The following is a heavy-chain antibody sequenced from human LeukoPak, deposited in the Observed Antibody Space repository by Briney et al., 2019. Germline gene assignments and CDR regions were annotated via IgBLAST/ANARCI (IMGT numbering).Heavy chain of an antibody. V-gene: IGHV4-59*08. CDR1: GGSISSYY. J-gene: IGHJ4*02. CDR2: IYYSGST. Sequence: PSETLSLTCTVSGGSISSYYWSWIRQPPGKGLEWIGYIYYSGSTNYNPSLKSRVTISVDTSKNQFSLKLSSVTAADTAVYYCARLGEGKDYWGPGTLVTVSS. CDR3: ARLGEGKDY.